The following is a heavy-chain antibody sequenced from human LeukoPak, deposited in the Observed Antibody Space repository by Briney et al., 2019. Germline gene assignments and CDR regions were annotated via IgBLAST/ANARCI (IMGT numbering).Heavy chain of an antibody. CDR2: IRHDGSNK. V-gene: IGHV3-30*02. J-gene: IGHJ4*02. CDR3: ARGGWELRTPLDY. CDR1: GFTFSSYG. D-gene: IGHD1-26*01. Sequence: GGSLRLSCAASGFTFSSYGMHWVRQAPGKGLEWVAFIRHDGSNKYYADSVKGRFTISRDNSKNTLYLQMNSLRAEDTAVYYCARGGWELRTPLDYWGQGTLVTVSS.